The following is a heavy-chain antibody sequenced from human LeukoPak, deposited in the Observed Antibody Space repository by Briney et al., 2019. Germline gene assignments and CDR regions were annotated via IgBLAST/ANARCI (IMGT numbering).Heavy chain of an antibody. CDR3: ARALGSSSGAFDI. V-gene: IGHV3-7*01. D-gene: IGHD3-10*01. J-gene: IGHJ3*02. Sequence: GGSLRLSCAASGFTFSSYWMSWVRQAPGKGLERVANIKQDGSEKYYVDSVKGRFTISRDNAKNSLYLQMNSLRAEDTAVYYCARALGSSSGAFDIWGQGTMVTVSS. CDR2: IKQDGSEK. CDR1: GFTFSSYW.